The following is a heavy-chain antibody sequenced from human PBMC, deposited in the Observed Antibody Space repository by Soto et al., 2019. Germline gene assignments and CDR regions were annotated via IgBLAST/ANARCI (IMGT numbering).Heavy chain of an antibody. Sequence: QVQLVQSGAEVKKPGSSVKVSCKASGGTFSNSAISWVRQAPGQGLEWMGGIMPIFRTADYAQSFQGRVTITANESTSTAYMELSSLRSEETAVYYCARDKDRPHLGGNSYDNMDLWGQGTMVTLSS. V-gene: IGHV1-69*12. CDR1: GGTFSNSA. CDR2: IMPIFRTA. CDR3: ARDKDRPHLGGNSYDNMDL. D-gene: IGHD3-16*01. J-gene: IGHJ6*02.